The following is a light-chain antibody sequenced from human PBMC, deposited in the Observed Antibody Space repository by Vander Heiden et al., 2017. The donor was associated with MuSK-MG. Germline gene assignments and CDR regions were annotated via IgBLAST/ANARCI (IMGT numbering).Light chain of an antibody. Sequence: DIQLTQSPSFLSASVGDRVTITCRASQGINNYLAWYLQQPGNAPRLLIYAASTLQSGVPSRFSGGGSGTEFTLTISSLHPEDFATYYCQQLKTYPFTFGPGTKVDIK. CDR2: AAS. CDR1: QGINNY. CDR3: QQLKTYPFT. J-gene: IGKJ3*01. V-gene: IGKV1-9*01.